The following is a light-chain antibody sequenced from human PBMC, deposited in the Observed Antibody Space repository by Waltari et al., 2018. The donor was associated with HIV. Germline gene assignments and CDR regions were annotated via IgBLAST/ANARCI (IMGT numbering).Light chain of an antibody. V-gene: IGKV3-15*01. CDR1: QSVSSN. CDR2: GAS. J-gene: IGKJ4*01. CDR3: HQYNNLPFT. Sequence: EIAMTQSPVTLSVSPGERATLSCRASQSVSSNLAWYQQKPGQAPSLLIYGASTRATGIPARFSASGSETEFTLAISSLQSEDFAVYYCHQYNNLPFTFGGGTKVEIK.